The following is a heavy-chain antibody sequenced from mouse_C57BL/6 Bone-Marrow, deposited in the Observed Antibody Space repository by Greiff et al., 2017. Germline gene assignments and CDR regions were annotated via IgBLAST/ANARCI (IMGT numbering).Heavy chain of an antibody. CDR2: IHPNSGST. J-gene: IGHJ3*01. Sequence: VQLQQPGAELVKPGASVKLSCKASGYTFTSYWMHWVKQRPGQGLEWIGMIHPNSGSTNYNEKFKSKATLTVDKSSSTAYMQLSSLTSEDSAVYYCATYDSNYLAWFAYWGQGTLVTVSA. CDR3: ATYDSNYLAWFAY. CDR1: GYTFTSYW. D-gene: IGHD2-5*01. V-gene: IGHV1-64*01.